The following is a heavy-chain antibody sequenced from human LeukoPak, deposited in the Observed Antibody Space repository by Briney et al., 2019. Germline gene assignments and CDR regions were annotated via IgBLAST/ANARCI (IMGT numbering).Heavy chain of an antibody. V-gene: IGHV4-4*07. J-gene: IGHJ6*03. Sequence: SETLSLTCTVSGGSIISNYWSWIRQSAGKGLEWIGRIYGSGITDYNPSLKSRVTMSLDKSRKQFSLRLTSVTAADTAVYYCARLKFYDSSGYSPGYYMDVWGKGTTVSVFS. D-gene: IGHD3-22*01. CDR3: ARLKFYDSSGYSPGYYMDV. CDR2: IYGSGIT. CDR1: GGSIISNY.